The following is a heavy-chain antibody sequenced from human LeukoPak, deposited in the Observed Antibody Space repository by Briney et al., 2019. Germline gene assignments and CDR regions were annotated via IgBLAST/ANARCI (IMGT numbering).Heavy chain of an antibody. CDR1: AFTFSSYG. CDR3: AKETGGSLDY. J-gene: IGHJ4*02. Sequence: GGSLRLSCAASAFTFSSYGMHWVRQAPGKGLEWVSAISGSGSSTYYADSVKGRFTISRDKSKNTLYLQMNSLRAEDTAVYYCAKETGGSLDYWGQGTLVTVSS. V-gene: IGHV3-23*01. D-gene: IGHD1-14*01. CDR2: ISGSGSST.